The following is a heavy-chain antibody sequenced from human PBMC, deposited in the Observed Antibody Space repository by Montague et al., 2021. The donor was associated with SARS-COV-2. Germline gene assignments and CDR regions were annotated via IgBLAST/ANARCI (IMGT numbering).Heavy chain of an antibody. CDR3: ARGGSYSSGWYGVDYYYGMDV. J-gene: IGHJ6*02. V-gene: IGHV4-31*03. CDR2: IYYSGST. D-gene: IGHD6-19*01. CDR1: GGSISSGGYY. Sequence: TLSLTCTVSGGSISSGGYYWSWIRQHPGKGLEWIGYIYYSGSTYYNPSLKSRVTISVDTSKNQFSLKLSSVTAADTAVYYCARGGSYSSGWYGVDYYYGMDVWGQGTTVTVPS.